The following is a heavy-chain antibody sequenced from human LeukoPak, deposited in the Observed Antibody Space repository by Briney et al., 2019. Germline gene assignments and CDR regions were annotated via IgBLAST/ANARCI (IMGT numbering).Heavy chain of an antibody. CDR1: GGSISSGGYS. CDR2: IYHSGST. J-gene: IGHJ4*02. V-gene: IGHV4-30-2*01. Sequence: SETLSLTCAVSGGSISSGGYSWSWIRQPPGKGLEWIGYIYHSGSTNYNPSLKSRVTISVDTSKNQFSLKLSSVTAADTAVYYCARGRLGRRYYYDSSGAAFDYWGQGTLVTVSS. CDR3: ARGRLGRRYYYDSSGAAFDY. D-gene: IGHD3-22*01.